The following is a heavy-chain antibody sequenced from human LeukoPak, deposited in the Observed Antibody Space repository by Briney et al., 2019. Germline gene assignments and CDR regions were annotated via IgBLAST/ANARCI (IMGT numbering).Heavy chain of an antibody. V-gene: IGHV4-39*01. D-gene: IGHD2-15*01. CDR1: GGSISNSDYY. CDR3: ERGGGIVEVVGFDF. J-gene: IGHJ4*02. CDR2: IYYSGNT. Sequence: EPSETLSLTCTVSGGSISNSDYYWGWIRQPPGKGLEWIGNIYYSGNTYYNPSRKSRVTISVDTSKNQFSLKLSSVTAADTAVYYCERGGGIVEVVGFDFCGRGILVSVSS.